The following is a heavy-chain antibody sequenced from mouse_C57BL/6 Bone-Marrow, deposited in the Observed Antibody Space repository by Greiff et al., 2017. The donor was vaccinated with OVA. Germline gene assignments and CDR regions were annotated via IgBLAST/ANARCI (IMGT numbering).Heavy chain of an antibody. CDR2: IYPSDSET. CDR3: ATDY. J-gene: IGHJ2*01. V-gene: IGHV1-61*01. CDR1: GYTFTSYW. Sequence: QVHVKQPGAELVRPGSSVKLSCKASGYTFTSYWMDWVKQRPGQGLEWIGNIYPSDSETHYNQKFKDKTTLTVDKSSSTADMQLSSLTSRDSAVYYCATDYWGQGTTLTVSS.